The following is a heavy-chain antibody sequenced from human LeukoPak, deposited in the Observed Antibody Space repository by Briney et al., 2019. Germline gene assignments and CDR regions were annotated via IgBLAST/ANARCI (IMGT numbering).Heavy chain of an antibody. J-gene: IGHJ4*01. V-gene: IGHV1-24*01. D-gene: IGHD1-14*01. CDR3: STETEGNY. CDR1: GHTLKDLS. CDR2: FDPEDDER. Sequence: GASVKVSCKAFGHTLKDLSIHWVRQAPGKGLEWLGGFDPEDDERMYAPKFQGRVTVTEDNSIDTAYMELTSLSSDDTGVYYCSTETEGNYWGQEPWSPSPQ.